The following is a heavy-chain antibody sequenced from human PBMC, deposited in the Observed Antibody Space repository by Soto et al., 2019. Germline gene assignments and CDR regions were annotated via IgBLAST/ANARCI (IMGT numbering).Heavy chain of an antibody. Sequence: ASVKVSCKASGYTFTSYAMHWVRQAPGQRLEWMGWINAGNGNTKYSQKFQGRVTITRDTSASTAYMELSSLRSEDTAVYYCARSIVVVTVLDYWGRGTLVTGSS. J-gene: IGHJ4*02. V-gene: IGHV1-3*01. CDR3: ARSIVVVTVLDY. CDR2: INAGNGNT. D-gene: IGHD2-21*02. CDR1: GYTFTSYA.